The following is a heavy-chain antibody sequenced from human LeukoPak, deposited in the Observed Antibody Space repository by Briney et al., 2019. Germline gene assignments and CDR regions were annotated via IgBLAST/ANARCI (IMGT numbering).Heavy chain of an antibody. V-gene: IGHV3-9*01. CDR2: ISWNSGSI. CDR3: EKDRENYGYEQFDY. D-gene: IGHD5-18*01. J-gene: IGHJ4*02. CDR1: GFTIDDYA. Sequence: GGSLRLSCAASGFTIDDYAMHWVRQAPGKGLEWVSGISWNSGSIGYADSVKGRFTISRDNAKNSLYLQMNSLRAEDTALYYCEKDRENYGYEQFDYWGQETLVTVSS.